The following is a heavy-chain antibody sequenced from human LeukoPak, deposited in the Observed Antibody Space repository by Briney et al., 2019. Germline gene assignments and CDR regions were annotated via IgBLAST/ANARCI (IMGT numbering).Heavy chain of an antibody. CDR3: ARGDGYYFDH. CDR1: GGSISSSYYY. J-gene: IGHJ4*02. Sequence: ASETLSLTCTVSGGSISSSYYYWGWIRQPPGKGLEWIGSISYSGNTYYNPSLKSRVTISVDTSNNQFSLKLSSVTAADTAVYFCARGDGYYFDHWGQGTLVTVSS. V-gene: IGHV4-39*01. CDR2: ISYSGNT. D-gene: IGHD5-24*01.